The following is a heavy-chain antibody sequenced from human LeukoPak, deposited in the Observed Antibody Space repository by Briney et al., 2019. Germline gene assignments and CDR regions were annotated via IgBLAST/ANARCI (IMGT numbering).Heavy chain of an antibody. V-gene: IGHV1-18*01. D-gene: IGHD3-3*01. J-gene: IGHJ4*02. CDR3: ARNFLERLIDY. CDR1: GYTFTSYG. Sequence: ASVKVSRKTSGYTFTSYGITWVRQAPGQGLEWMGWISGYNGNTKYAQKLQGRVAMTTDTSTSTAYMELRGLRADDTAVYYCARNFLERLIDYWGQGTLVTVSS. CDR2: ISGYNGNT.